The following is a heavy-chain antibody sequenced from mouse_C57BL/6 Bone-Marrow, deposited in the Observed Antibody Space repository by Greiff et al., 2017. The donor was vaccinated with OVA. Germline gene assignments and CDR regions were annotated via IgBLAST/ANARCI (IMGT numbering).Heavy chain of an antibody. D-gene: IGHD2-2*01. CDR3: ARDVLCYGYEGEHY. CDR2: ISAGGSYT. Sequence: VQLQQSGAGLVKPGASLKLSCAASGFTFTSYSMSWVRQTPEKSLEWVATISAGGSYTYYPDNVKGRHTISRDNAKNNLYLQMSHLKSEDTAMYYCARDVLCYGYEGEHYWGQGTLVTVSA. J-gene: IGHJ3*01. CDR1: GFTFTSYS. V-gene: IGHV5-4*01.